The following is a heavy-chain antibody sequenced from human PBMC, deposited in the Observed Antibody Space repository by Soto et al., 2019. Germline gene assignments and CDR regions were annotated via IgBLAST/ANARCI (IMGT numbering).Heavy chain of an antibody. D-gene: IGHD3-22*01. V-gene: IGHV1-18*01. Sequence: QVQLVQSGGEVKRPGASVKVSCKTSGYTFTNYGISWVRQAPGRGLEWLGWTSAYNGNTNYAQKFQDRVTMTTDTSTSTVYMELRSLRSDDTAVYYCARDYYNRAKFDYCGQGALVTVSS. CDR3: ARDYYNRAKFDY. CDR1: GYTFTNYG. J-gene: IGHJ4*02. CDR2: TSAYNGNT.